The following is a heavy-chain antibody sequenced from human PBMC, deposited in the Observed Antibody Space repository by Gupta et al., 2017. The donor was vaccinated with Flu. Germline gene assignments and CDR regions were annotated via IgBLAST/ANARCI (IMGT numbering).Heavy chain of an antibody. J-gene: IGHJ4*02. CDR1: GFTFSSYW. D-gene: IGHD6-19*01. CDR3: ARDGDRVPVAGIDS. Sequence: EVQLVESGGGLVQPGGSLRLSCAASGFTFSSYWMTWARQAPGKGLEWVATIKHDGSEKYYGGSVRGRFTISRDNAKNSLYVQMNSLRVEDTAIYYCARDGDRVPVAGIDSWGQGTLVTVSS. V-gene: IGHV3-7*04. CDR2: IKHDGSEK.